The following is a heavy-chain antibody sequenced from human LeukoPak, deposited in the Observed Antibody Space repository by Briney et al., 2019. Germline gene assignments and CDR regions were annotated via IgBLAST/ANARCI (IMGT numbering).Heavy chain of an antibody. Sequence: PGGSLRLSCAASGFTFRSYAMSWVRQAPGKGLEWVSAISGRGGSTYYADSVKGRFTISRDNSENTLYLQMNSLRAEDMAVYYCVKPNLGGEYDILTAFDYWGQGTLVTVSS. CDR3: VKPNLGGEYDILTAFDY. D-gene: IGHD3-9*01. J-gene: IGHJ4*02. V-gene: IGHV3-23*01. CDR2: ISGRGGST. CDR1: GFTFRSYA.